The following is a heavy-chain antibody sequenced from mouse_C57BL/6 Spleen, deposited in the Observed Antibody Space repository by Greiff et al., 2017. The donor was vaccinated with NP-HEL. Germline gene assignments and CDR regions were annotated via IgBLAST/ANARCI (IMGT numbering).Heavy chain of an antibody. CDR2: IRNKANGYTT. J-gene: IGHJ1*03. CDR3: ARLTTVVAPYFDV. CDR1: GFTFTDYY. D-gene: IGHD1-1*01. Sequence: EVKLVESGGGLVQPGGSLSLSCAASGFTFTDYYMSWVRQPPGKALEWLGFIRNKANGYTTEYSASVKGRFTISRDNSQSILYLQMNALRAEDSATYYCARLTTVVAPYFDVWGTGTTVTVSS. V-gene: IGHV7-3*01.